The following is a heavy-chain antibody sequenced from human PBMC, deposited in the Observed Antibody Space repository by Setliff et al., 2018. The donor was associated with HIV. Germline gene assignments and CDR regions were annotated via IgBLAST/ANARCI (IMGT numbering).Heavy chain of an antibody. J-gene: IGHJ4*02. CDR2: INHRGST. Sequence: SETLSLTCAVYGGSFSDYYWTWIRQSPGKGLEWIGEINHRGSTNYNPSLKSRVTVSVDTSKNQFSLKLGSVTAADTAVYYCARSIVPVASGYYYFEYWGQGTLVTVS. CDR3: ARSIVPVASGYYYFEY. V-gene: IGHV4-34*01. D-gene: IGHD3-3*01. CDR1: GGSFSDYY.